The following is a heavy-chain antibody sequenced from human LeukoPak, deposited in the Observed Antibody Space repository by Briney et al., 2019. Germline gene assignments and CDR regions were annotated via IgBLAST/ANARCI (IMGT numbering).Heavy chain of an antibody. V-gene: IGHV3-30*02. CDR1: GFTFSTYG. D-gene: IGHD6-13*01. J-gene: IGHJ4*02. Sequence: GGSLRLSCAASGFTFSTYGMRWVRQAPGKGLEWVAFIRNDGTIKYYADSVKGRFTISRDNSKNTLYLQMNSLRAEDTAVYYCAKTGSSSWGYFDYWGQGTLVTVSS. CDR2: IRNDGTIK. CDR3: AKTGSSSWGYFDY.